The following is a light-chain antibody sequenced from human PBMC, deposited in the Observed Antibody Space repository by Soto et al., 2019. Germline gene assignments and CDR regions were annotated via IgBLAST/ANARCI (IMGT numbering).Light chain of an antibody. CDR1: QSVSSY. V-gene: IGKV3-20*01. CDR3: QQSGSSPPT. Sequence: EILMTQSPATLSVSPGERATLSCRASQSVSSYLAWYQQKPGQAPRLLIYAASNRATGIPDRFSGSGSGTDFTLTISRLEPEDFAVYYCQQSGSSPPTFGQGTKVDIK. J-gene: IGKJ1*01. CDR2: AAS.